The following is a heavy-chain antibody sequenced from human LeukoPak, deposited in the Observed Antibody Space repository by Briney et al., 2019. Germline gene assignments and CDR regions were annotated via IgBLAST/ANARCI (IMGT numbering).Heavy chain of an antibody. V-gene: IGHV3-53*01. CDR2: IYSGGST. J-gene: IGHJ4*02. D-gene: IGHD3-22*01. CDR3: ARIYDSSGYYYLDY. CDR1: GFTVSNNY. Sequence: GGSLRLSCAASGFTVSNNYMSWVRQAPGKGLEWVSVIYSGGSTYYADSVKGRFTTPRDNSKNTLYLQMNSLRAEDTAVYYCARIYDSSGYYYLDYWGQGTLVTVSS.